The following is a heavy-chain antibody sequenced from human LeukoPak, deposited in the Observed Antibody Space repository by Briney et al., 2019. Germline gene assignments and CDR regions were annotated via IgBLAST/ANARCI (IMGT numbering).Heavy chain of an antibody. D-gene: IGHD6-6*01. Sequence: GESLKISCKGSGYSFTSYWIGWVRQMPGKGLEWMGIIYPGDSDTGYSPSFQGQVTISADKSISTAYLQWSSLKASDTAMYYCARHRNCYSSSSGDIDYWGQGTLVTVSS. J-gene: IGHJ4*02. CDR3: ARHRNCYSSSSGDIDY. CDR2: IYPGDSDT. CDR1: GYSFTSYW. V-gene: IGHV5-51*01.